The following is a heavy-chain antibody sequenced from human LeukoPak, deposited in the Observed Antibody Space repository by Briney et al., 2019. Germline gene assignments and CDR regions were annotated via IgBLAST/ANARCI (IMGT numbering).Heavy chain of an antibody. CDR2: IIPIFGTA. J-gene: IGHJ6*03. CDR1: GGTFSSYA. Sequence: SVKVSCKASGGTFSSYAISWVRQALGQGLEWMGGIIPIFGTANYAQKFQGRVTITADESTSTAYMELSRLRSDDTAVYYCARSPCGSTSCYIGYYYYYYMDVWGKGTTVTVSS. V-gene: IGHV1-69*13. D-gene: IGHD2-2*02. CDR3: ARSPCGSTSCYIGYYYYYYMDV.